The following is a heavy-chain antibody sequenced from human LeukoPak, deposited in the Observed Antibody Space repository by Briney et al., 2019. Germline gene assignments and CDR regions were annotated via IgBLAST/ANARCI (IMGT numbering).Heavy chain of an antibody. Sequence: GGSLRLSCAASGFTFSSYAMSWVRQAPGKGLEWVSTIINSGDSTYYADSVKGRFTISRDNSKNTLHLQMNSLRAEDTAVYYCAKRAYYSYDYWGQGTLVTVSS. V-gene: IGHV3-23*01. CDR1: GFTFSSYA. D-gene: IGHD3-10*01. CDR2: IINSGDST. CDR3: AKRAYYSYDY. J-gene: IGHJ4*02.